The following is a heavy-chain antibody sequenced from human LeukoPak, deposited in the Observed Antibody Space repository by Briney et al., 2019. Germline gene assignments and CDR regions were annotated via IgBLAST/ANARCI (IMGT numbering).Heavy chain of an antibody. CDR2: IYTSGST. CDR3: ANLHRDSDGYYYVDN. J-gene: IGHJ4*02. D-gene: IGHD3-22*01. V-gene: IGHV4-4*07. CDR1: GGSISNYY. Sequence: SETLSLTCSVSGGSISNYYWSWIRQAAGKGLEWIGRIYTSGSTKYNPSLKSRVTMSLDKSKNQFSLKLSSVIAADTAVYYCANLHRDSDGYYYVDNWGQGTLVTVSS.